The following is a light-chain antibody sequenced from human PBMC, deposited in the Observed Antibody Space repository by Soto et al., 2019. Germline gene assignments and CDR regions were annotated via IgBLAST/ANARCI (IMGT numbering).Light chain of an antibody. Sequence: QSALTQPASVSGSPGQSITIACTGTSSDVGDYNYVSWYQQHPGKAPKLMIYDVTDRPSGVPNRFSGSKSGNTASLTISGLQAEDEADYYCSSYTSSNAYVFGTGTKVTVL. CDR1: SSDVGDYNY. CDR2: DVT. CDR3: SSYTSSNAYV. J-gene: IGLJ1*01. V-gene: IGLV2-14*01.